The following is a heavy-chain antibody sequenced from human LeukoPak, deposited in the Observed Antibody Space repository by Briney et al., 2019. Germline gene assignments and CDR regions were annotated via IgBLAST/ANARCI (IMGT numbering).Heavy chain of an antibody. CDR1: GFTFSSYS. V-gene: IGHV3-21*04. CDR3: AKDRDSSSWYYFDY. J-gene: IGHJ4*02. D-gene: IGHD6-13*01. CDR2: ISSSSSYM. Sequence: GGSLRLSCAASGFTFSSYSMNWVRQAPGKGLEWVSSISSSSSYMYYADSVKGRFTISRDNAKNSLYLQMNSLRAEDMALYYCAKDRDSSSWYYFDYWGQGTLVTVSS.